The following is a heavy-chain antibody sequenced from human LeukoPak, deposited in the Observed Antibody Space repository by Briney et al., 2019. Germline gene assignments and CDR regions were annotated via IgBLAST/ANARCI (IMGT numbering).Heavy chain of an antibody. CDR2: IYYSGST. CDR3: GRGSYDSSGYYRQFDY. CDR1: GGSISSGGYY. V-gene: IGHV4-31*03. J-gene: IGHJ4*02. D-gene: IGHD3-22*01. Sequence: PSETLSLTCTVSGGSISSGGYYWSWIRQHPGKGLEWIGYIYYSGSTYYNPSLKSRVTISVDTSKNQFSLKLSSVTAADTAVYYCGRGSYDSSGYYRQFDYWGQGTLVTVSS.